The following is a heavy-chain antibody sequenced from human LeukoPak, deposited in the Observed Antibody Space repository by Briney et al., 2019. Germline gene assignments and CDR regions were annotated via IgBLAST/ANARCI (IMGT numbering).Heavy chain of an antibody. V-gene: IGHV4-61*02. CDR2: IYTSGRT. Sequence: SETLSLTCTVSGDSISSGSYYWSWIRQPAGKGLEWIGRIYTSGRTNYNPSLKSRVTISVDTSKNQFSLKLSSVTAADTAVYYCARRNTMAYFDYWGQGTLVTVSS. CDR3: ARRNTMAYFDY. CDR1: GDSISSGSYY. D-gene: IGHD3-10*01. J-gene: IGHJ4*02.